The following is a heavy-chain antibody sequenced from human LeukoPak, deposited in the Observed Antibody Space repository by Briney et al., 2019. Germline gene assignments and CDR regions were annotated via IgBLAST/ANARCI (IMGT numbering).Heavy chain of an antibody. CDR3: AREAYDSSGVDY. V-gene: IGHV3-21*01. Sequence: GGSLRLSCAASGFTFSSYSMNWVRQAPGKGLEWVSFISSSSSYIYYADSVKGRFTISRDNAKNSLYLQMNSLRAEDTAVYYCAREAYDSSGVDYWGQGTLVTVSS. CDR1: GFTFSSYS. J-gene: IGHJ4*02. CDR2: ISSSSSYI. D-gene: IGHD3-22*01.